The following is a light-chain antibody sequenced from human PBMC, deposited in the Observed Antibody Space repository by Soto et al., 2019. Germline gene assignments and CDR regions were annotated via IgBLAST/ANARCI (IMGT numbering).Light chain of an antibody. Sequence: QSVLTQPASVSASPGQSITISCTGTSSDVGGSNFVSWYQQHPGKPPKLIIYDVATRPSGVSNRFSGSKSGSTASLIISRLQTEDEAYYYCVSFTSSTPYVFGSGTKVTVL. J-gene: IGLJ1*01. CDR3: VSFTSSTPYV. CDR2: DVA. V-gene: IGLV2-14*03. CDR1: SSDVGGSNF.